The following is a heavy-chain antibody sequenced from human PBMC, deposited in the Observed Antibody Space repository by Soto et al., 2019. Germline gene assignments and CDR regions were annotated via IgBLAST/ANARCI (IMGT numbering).Heavy chain of an antibody. J-gene: IGHJ4*02. CDR2: IRSKANSYAT. CDR3: TREGSIYDFWSGYPDY. Sequence: PGGSLRLSCAASGFTFSGSAMHWVRQASGKGLEWVGRIRSKANSYATAYAASVKGRFTISRDDSKNTAYLQMNSLKTEDTAVYYCTREGSIYDFWSGYPDYWGQGTLVTVSS. V-gene: IGHV3-73*01. CDR1: GFTFSGSA. D-gene: IGHD3-3*01.